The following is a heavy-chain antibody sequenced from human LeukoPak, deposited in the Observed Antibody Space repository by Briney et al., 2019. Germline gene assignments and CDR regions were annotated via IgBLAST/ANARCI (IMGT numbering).Heavy chain of an antibody. Sequence: SETLSLTCTVSGGSISSSSYYWGWIRQPPGKGLEWIGSIYYSGSTYYNPSLKSRVTISVDTSKNQFSLKLSSVTAADTAVYYCARDWTNDYGDYVLGTWGQGTLVTVSS. CDR1: GGSISSSSYY. CDR3: ARDWTNDYGDYVLGT. D-gene: IGHD4-17*01. J-gene: IGHJ4*02. V-gene: IGHV4-39*07. CDR2: IYYSGST.